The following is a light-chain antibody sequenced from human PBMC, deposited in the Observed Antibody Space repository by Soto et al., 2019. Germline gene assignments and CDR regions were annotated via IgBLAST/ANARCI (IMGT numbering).Light chain of an antibody. Sequence: QSVLIQPPSASGTPGQRVTISCSGSRSNIGSNTVNWFQQLPGTAPKLLIYSNNQRPSGVPDRFSGSKSGTSASLAISGLQSEDEADYYCAAWDDSLNGVVFGGGTKLTVL. CDR2: SNN. J-gene: IGLJ2*01. V-gene: IGLV1-44*01. CDR3: AAWDDSLNGVV. CDR1: RSNIGSNT.